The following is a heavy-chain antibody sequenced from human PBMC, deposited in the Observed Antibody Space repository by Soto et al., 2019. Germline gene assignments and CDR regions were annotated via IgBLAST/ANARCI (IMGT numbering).Heavy chain of an antibody. V-gene: IGHV4-38-2*01. CDR3: ARSYGSGSYYNVIHPLVWFDP. CDR1: GYSISSGYY. Sequence: SSETLSLTYAVSGYSISSGYYWGWIRQPPGKGLEWIGSIYHSGSTYYNPSLKSRVTISVDTSKNQFSLKLSSVTAADTAVYYCARSYGSGSYYNVIHPLVWFDPWGQGTLVTVSS. D-gene: IGHD3-10*01. J-gene: IGHJ5*02. CDR2: IYHSGST.